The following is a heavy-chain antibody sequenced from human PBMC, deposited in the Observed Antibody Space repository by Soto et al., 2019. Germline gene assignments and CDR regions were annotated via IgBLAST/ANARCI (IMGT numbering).Heavy chain of an antibody. CDR3: TRDGAWAVAGSPPYFDY. J-gene: IGHJ4*02. D-gene: IGHD6-19*01. CDR1: GFTFGDYA. CDR2: IRSKAYGGTT. Sequence: PGGSLRLSCTASGFTFGDYAMSWFRQAPGKGLEWVGFIRSKAYGGTTEYAASVKGRFTISRDDSKSIAYLQMNSLKTEDTAVYYCTRDGAWAVAGSPPYFDYWGQGTLVTVAS. V-gene: IGHV3-49*03.